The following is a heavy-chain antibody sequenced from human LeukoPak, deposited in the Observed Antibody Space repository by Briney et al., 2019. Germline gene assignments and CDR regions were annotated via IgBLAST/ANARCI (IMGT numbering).Heavy chain of an antibody. Sequence: GASVKVSCKASGYTFTSYAMHWVRQAPGQRLEWMGWINAGNGNTKYSQEFQGRVTITRDTSASTAYMELSSLRSEDTAVYYCARDEPITFRHYYGMDVWGQGTTVTVSS. J-gene: IGHJ6*02. V-gene: IGHV1-3*01. CDR1: GYTFTSYA. CDR2: INAGNGNT. CDR3: ARDEPITFRHYYGMDV. D-gene: IGHD3-16*01.